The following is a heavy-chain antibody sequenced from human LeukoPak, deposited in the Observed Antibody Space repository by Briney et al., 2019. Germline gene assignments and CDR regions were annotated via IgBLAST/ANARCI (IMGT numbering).Heavy chain of an antibody. CDR3: ATGVFCATTTCPGYQHFYYFMDV. V-gene: IGHV1-24*01. D-gene: IGHD2-2*01. CDR2: FDRENGDI. CDR1: GFTLADLS. J-gene: IGHJ6*03. Sequence: ASVKVSCKVSGFTLADLSMHWVRQGPGKGLEWVGGFDRENGDIIYAQRFRGRVTLTEDTSTGTAYMDLSSLSADDTAVYYCATGVFCATTTCPGYQHFYYFMDVWGKGTTVTVSS.